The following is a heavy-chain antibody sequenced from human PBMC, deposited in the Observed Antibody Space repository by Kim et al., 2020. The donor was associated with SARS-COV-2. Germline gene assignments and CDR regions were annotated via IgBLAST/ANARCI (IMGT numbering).Heavy chain of an antibody. Sequence: GGSLRLSCAASGFTFSNYAISWVRQAPGKGLEWVSAINSGGGSTYYADSVKGRFTISRDNSKNTLYLQMNSLRPDDTAVYYCAKDRERGWLAGSYYFDYWGKGTPVT. V-gene: IGHV3-23*01. D-gene: IGHD6-19*01. J-gene: IGHJ4*02. CDR3: AKDRERGWLAGSYYFDY. CDR1: GFTFSNYA. CDR2: INSGGGST.